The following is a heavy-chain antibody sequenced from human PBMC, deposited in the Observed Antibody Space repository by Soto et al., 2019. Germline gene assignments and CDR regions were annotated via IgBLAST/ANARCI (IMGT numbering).Heavy chain of an antibody. CDR2: INTDGSST. D-gene: IGHD1-26*01. Sequence: EVQLGESGGGLVQPGGSLRLSCAAGGLTFSSYWMHWVRQAPEKGLVWVSRINTDGSSTTYADSVKGRFTISRDNTKNTLYLQMNSLRVEDTAVYYCARASGSNIHFDYWGQGTLVTVS. J-gene: IGHJ4*02. V-gene: IGHV3-74*01. CDR1: GLTFSSYW. CDR3: ARASGSNIHFDY.